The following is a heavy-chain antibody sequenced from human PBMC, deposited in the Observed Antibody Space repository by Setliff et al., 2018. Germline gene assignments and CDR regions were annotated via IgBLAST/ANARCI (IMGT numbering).Heavy chain of an antibody. V-gene: IGHV7-4-1*02. CDR2: INTNTGNP. D-gene: IGHD3-16*01. Sequence: ASVKVSCKASGYTFTGYAINWVRQAPGQGLEYLGWINTNTGNPTYVQGFTGRFVFSLDTPVSTAYLQISSLKAEDTAVYYCARGVYEYSYGYRGHYYYYMDVWGKGATVTVSS. J-gene: IGHJ6*03. CDR1: GYTFTGYA. CDR3: ARGVYEYSYGYRGHYYYYMDV.